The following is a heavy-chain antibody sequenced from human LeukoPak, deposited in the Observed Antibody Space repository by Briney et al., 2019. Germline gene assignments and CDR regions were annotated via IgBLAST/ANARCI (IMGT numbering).Heavy chain of an antibody. CDR2: IYHSGST. D-gene: IGHD6-19*01. J-gene: IGHJ4*02. CDR1: GGSVSSYY. V-gene: IGHV4-38-2*02. Sequence: SETLSLTCTVSGGSVSSYYWSWIRQPPGKGLEWIGSIYHSGSTYYNPSLKSRATISLDTSKNQFSLKLSSVTAADTAVYYCAREPGYSSGSVDWGQGTLVTVPS. CDR3: AREPGYSSGSVD.